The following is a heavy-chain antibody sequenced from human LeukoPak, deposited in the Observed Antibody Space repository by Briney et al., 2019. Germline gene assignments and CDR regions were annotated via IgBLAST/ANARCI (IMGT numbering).Heavy chain of an antibody. CDR2: IKQDGSKT. J-gene: IGHJ3*02. CDR1: GFSFSDYY. D-gene: IGHD1-26*01. CDR3: ASDPPWENDAFDI. Sequence: GGSLRLSCAASGFSFSDYYMIWTRQAPGRGLEWVANIKQDGSKTYYVDSVKGRFTISRDNAKNSLYLQMNSLRVEDTAVYYCASDPPWENDAFDIWGQGTMVTVSS. V-gene: IGHV3-7*01.